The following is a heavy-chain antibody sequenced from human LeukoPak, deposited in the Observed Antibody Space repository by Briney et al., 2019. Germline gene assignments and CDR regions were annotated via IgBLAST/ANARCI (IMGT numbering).Heavy chain of an antibody. J-gene: IGHJ4*02. CDR2: ISWNSGSI. CDR3: AKDMRYDSSGYSFDY. D-gene: IGHD3-22*01. Sequence: GGSPRLSCAASGFIFDDYAMHWVRQAPGKGLEWVSGISWNSGSIGYADSVKGRFTISRDNAKNSLYLQMNSLRAEDTALYYCAKDMRYDSSGYSFDYWGQGTLVTVSS. CDR1: GFIFDDYA. V-gene: IGHV3-9*01.